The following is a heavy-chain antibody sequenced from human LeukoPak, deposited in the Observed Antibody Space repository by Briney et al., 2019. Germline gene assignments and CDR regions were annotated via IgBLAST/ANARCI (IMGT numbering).Heavy chain of an antibody. V-gene: IGHV1-18*01. J-gene: IGHJ4*02. CDR3: ARGLWSGYSLYYFDC. CDR1: GYTFTSYG. Sequence: ASVKVSCKASGYTFTSYGISWVRQAPGQGLEWMGWISAYNGNTNYAQKLQGRVTMTTDTSTSTAYMELRSLRSDDTAVYYCARGLWSGYSLYYFDCWGQGTLVTVSS. D-gene: IGHD3-3*01. CDR2: ISAYNGNT.